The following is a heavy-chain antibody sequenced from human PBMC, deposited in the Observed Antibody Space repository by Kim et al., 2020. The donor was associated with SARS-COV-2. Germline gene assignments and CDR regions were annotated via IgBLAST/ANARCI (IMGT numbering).Heavy chain of an antibody. V-gene: IGHV4-4*02. D-gene: IGHD2-15*01. Sequence: KSRVTISVDKSKNQFSLKLSSVTAADTAVYYCARDRGNCSGGSCYVGLDPWGQGTLVTVSS. CDR3: ARDRGNCSGGSCYVGLDP. J-gene: IGHJ5*02.